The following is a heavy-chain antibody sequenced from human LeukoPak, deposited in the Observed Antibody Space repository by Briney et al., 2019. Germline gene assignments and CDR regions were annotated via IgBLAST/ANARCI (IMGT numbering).Heavy chain of an antibody. J-gene: IGHJ6*03. CDR2: IKQDGSEK. CDR1: GFTFSSYW. V-gene: IGHV3-7*01. Sequence: GGSLRLSCAASGFTFSSYWMSWVRQAPGKGLEWVANIKQDGSEKYYVDSVKGRFTISRDNSKNTLYLQMNSLRAEDTAVYYCARDRRYYGSGSFFHSSNRYYYYYMDVWGKGTTVTISS. CDR3: ARDRRYYGSGSFFHSSNRYYYYYMDV. D-gene: IGHD3-10*01.